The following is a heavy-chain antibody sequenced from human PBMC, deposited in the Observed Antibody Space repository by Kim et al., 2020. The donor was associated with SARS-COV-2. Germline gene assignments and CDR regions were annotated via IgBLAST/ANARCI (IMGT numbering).Heavy chain of an antibody. D-gene: IGHD3-22*01. CDR1: GYSFTSYW. Sequence: GESLKISCKGSGYSFTSYWIGWVRQMPGKGLEWMGIIYPGDSDTRYSPSFQGQVTISADKSISTAYLQWSSLKASDTAMYYCARSGQYYYDSSGYPDYWGQGTLVTVSS. CDR2: IYPGDSDT. J-gene: IGHJ4*02. CDR3: ARSGQYYYDSSGYPDY. V-gene: IGHV5-51*01.